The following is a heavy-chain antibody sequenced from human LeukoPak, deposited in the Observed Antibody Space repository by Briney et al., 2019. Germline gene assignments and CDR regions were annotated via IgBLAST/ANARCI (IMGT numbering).Heavy chain of an antibody. Sequence: GGSLRLSCAASGFTFSTYWMHWVRQAPGKGLVWVSRINSDGRSTRYADSVKGRFTISRDNAKNTLYLQMNRLRAEDTAVYYCASYPALEYSSSSRMGSAFDIWGQGTMVTVSS. V-gene: IGHV3-74*01. D-gene: IGHD6-6*01. CDR3: ASYPALEYSSSSRMGSAFDI. J-gene: IGHJ3*02. CDR2: INSDGRST. CDR1: GFTFSTYW.